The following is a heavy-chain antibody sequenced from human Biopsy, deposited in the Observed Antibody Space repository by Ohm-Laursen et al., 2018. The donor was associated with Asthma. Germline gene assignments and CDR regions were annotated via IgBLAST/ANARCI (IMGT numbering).Heavy chain of an antibody. D-gene: IGHD2-2*01. CDR2: NNSVFGAT. CDR1: GGTFNTYV. J-gene: IGHJ4*02. CDR3: ARKAGSCISRTCYSLDF. V-gene: IGHV1-69*13. Sequence: SVKVSCKSLGGTFNTYVIGWVRQAPGQGLEWMGGNNSVFGATTSPQKFQDRVPITADVSTSTVYMELSSLRSEDTAVYYCARKAGSCISRTCYSLDFWGQGTLVTVSS.